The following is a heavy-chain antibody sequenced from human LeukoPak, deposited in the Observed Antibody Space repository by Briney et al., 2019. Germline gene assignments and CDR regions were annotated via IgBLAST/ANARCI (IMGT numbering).Heavy chain of an antibody. Sequence: PGGSLRLSCAASGFTVSSNYMSWVRQAPGKGLEWVSAISGSGGSTYYADSVKGRFTISRDNSKNTLYLQMNSLRAEDTAVYYCAKEYYYDSSGYYPDWGQGTLVTVSS. J-gene: IGHJ4*02. D-gene: IGHD3-22*01. CDR2: ISGSGGST. CDR3: AKEYYYDSSGYYPD. CDR1: GFTVSSNY. V-gene: IGHV3-23*01.